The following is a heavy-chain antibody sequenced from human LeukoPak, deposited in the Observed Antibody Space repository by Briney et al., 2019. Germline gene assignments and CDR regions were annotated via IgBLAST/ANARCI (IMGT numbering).Heavy chain of an antibody. D-gene: IGHD3-22*01. V-gene: IGHV3-53*01. CDR1: GFTVSSNY. J-gene: IGHJ4*02. CDR3: ARGLLSDYYDSSDN. Sequence: GGSLRLSCAASGFTVSSNYMSWVRQAPGKGLEWVSVIYSGGSTYYADSVKGRFTISRDNSKNTLYLQMNSLRAEDTAVYYCARGLLSDYYDSSDNWGQGTLVTVSS. CDR2: IYSGGST.